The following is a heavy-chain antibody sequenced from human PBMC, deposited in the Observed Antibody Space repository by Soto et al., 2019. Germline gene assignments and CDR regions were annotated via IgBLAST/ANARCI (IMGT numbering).Heavy chain of an antibody. D-gene: IGHD3-22*01. CDR2: IYYSGST. CDR3: ASLSYYYDSSGYQSPRFDY. Sequence: PSETLSLTCTVSGGSISSYYWSWIRQPPGKGLEWIGYIYYSGSTDYNPSLKSRVTISVDTSKNQFSLKLSSVTAADTAVYYCASLSYYYDSSGYQSPRFDYWGQGTLVTVSS. J-gene: IGHJ4*02. CDR1: GGSISSYY. V-gene: IGHV4-59*01.